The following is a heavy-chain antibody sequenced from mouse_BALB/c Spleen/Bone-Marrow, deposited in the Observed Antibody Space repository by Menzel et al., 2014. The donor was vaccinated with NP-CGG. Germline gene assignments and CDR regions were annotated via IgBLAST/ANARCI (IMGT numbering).Heavy chain of an antibody. CDR3: ARDREYGYYYAMDY. Sequence: VMLVESGPGLVAPSQSLSITCTVSGFSLTSYGVHWVRQPPGKGLEWLGVIWAGGSTNYNSALMSRLSINKDNSKSQIFLKMNSLQTDDTAMYYCARDREYGYYYAMDYWGQGTSVTVSS. V-gene: IGHV2-9*02. J-gene: IGHJ4*01. CDR1: GFSLTSYG. D-gene: IGHD2-2*01. CDR2: IWAGGST.